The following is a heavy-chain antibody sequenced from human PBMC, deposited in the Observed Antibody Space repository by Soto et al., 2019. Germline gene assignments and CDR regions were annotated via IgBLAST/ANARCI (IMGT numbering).Heavy chain of an antibody. CDR3: ARGPSNYVARWFDP. CDR1: GGSFIGYY. D-gene: IGHD4-4*01. CDR2: INHSGST. J-gene: IGHJ5*02. Sequence: SETLSLTCAVYGGSFIGYYWSWIRQPPGKGLEWIGEINHSGSTNYNPSLKSRVTISVDTSKNQFSLKLSSVTAADTAVYYCARGPSNYVARWFDPWGQGTLVTVSS. V-gene: IGHV4-34*01.